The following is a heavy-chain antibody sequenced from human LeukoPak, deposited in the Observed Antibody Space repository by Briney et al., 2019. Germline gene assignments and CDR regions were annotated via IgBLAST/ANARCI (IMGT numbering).Heavy chain of an antibody. CDR2: IYYSGDT. CDR1: RGSISGCS. CDR3: VRGPYGASISKWFDP. V-gene: IGHV4-59*01. Sequence: SETLSLTCTVSRGSISGCSWSWIRQSPGGGLEWIGYIYYSGDTAYNPSLRSRVTMSVDTSKNQFSLQLRSMTTADTAVYYCVRGPYGASISKWFDPWGQGTQVIVSP. D-gene: IGHD4/OR15-4a*01. J-gene: IGHJ5*02.